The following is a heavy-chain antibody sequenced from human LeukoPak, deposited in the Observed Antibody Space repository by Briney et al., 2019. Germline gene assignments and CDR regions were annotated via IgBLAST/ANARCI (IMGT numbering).Heavy chain of an antibody. J-gene: IGHJ4*02. D-gene: IGHD2-21*02. CDR3: AKALVVVTSTYYFDY. CDR1: GFTFSSFW. Sequence: GGSLRLSCAASGFTFSSFWMSWVRQAPGKGLEWVAVISYDGSNKYYADSVKGRFIISRDNSKNTLYLQMNSLRAEDTAIYYCAKALVVVTSTYYFDYWGQGTLVSVSS. CDR2: ISYDGSNK. V-gene: IGHV3-30*18.